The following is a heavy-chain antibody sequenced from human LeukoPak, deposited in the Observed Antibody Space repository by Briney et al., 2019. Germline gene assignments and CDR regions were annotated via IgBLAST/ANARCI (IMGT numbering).Heavy chain of an antibody. D-gene: IGHD3-10*01. J-gene: IGHJ4*02. CDR2: ISYDGSNK. CDR3: AKDIGALSGLAPDY. CDR1: GFTFSSYG. V-gene: IGHV3-30*18. Sequence: PGGSLRLSCAASGFTFSSYGMHWVRQAPGKGLEWVAVISYDGSNKYYADSVKGRFTISRDNSKNTLYLQMNSLRAEDTAVYYCAKDIGALSGLAPDYWGQGTLVTVSS.